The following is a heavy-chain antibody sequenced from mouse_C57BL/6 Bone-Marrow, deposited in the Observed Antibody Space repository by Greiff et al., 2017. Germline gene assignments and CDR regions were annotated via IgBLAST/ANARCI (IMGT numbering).Heavy chain of an antibody. CDR3: TTYSNYFRDY. CDR1: GFNIKDDY. CDR2: IDPENGDT. V-gene: IGHV14-4*01. Sequence: VHVKQSGAELVRPGASVKLSCTASGFNIKDDYMHWVKQRPEQGLEWIGWIDPENGDTEYASKFQGKATITADTSSNTAYLQLSSLTSEDTAVYYCTTYSNYFRDYWGQGTSVTVSS. D-gene: IGHD2-5*01. J-gene: IGHJ4*01.